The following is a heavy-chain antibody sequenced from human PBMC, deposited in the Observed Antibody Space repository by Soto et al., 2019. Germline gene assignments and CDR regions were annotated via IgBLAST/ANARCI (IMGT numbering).Heavy chain of an antibody. D-gene: IGHD3-10*01. Sequence: SETLSLTCTVSGGSVSSSEFSWGWIRQAPGKGLEWIGSINYSGSTHYNPSLKSRLTMYVDTSKNQFSLRLSSVTAADTAVYYCARQLAYYGSGSSPWGQGTLVTVSS. CDR1: GGSVSSSEFS. J-gene: IGHJ4*02. V-gene: IGHV4-39*01. CDR3: ARQLAYYGSGSSP. CDR2: INYSGST.